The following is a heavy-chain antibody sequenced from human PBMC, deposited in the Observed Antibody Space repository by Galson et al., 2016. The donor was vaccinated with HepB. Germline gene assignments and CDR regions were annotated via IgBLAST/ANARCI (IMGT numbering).Heavy chain of an antibody. CDR2: IIPSFGAP. J-gene: IGHJ4*02. D-gene: IGHD1-26*01. V-gene: IGHV1-69*01. CDR1: GDAFSSYA. CDR3: AKNLGEAVMGASA. Sequence: SCKASGDAFSSYAMSWVRQAPGQGLEWMGGIIPSFGAPHYAEKFQGRVTITADESTSTAYMELRSLRSEDTAVYYCAKNLGEAVMGASAWGQGTLVTVSS.